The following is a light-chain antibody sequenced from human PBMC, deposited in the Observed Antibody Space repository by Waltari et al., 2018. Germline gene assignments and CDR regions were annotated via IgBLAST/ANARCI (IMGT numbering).Light chain of an antibody. CDR2: DVS. J-gene: IGLJ3*02. CDR1: SSDVGGYNY. Sequence: QSALTQPASVSGSPGQSITLSCPGTSSDVGGYNYVFWYQQHPGKVPKLLIFDVSNRPSGVSNRFSGSKSGNTASLTISGLQAEDESDYYCCSFTSRSTWVFGGGTKLTVL. V-gene: IGLV2-14*01. CDR3: CSFTSRSTWV.